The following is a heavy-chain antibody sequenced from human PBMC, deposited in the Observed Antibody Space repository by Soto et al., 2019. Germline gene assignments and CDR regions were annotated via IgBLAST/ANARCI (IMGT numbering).Heavy chain of an antibody. J-gene: IGHJ1*01. CDR1: GGSVNSADYY. V-gene: IGHV4-30-4*01. CDR3: ASSMDTSMFMGAT. Sequence: QVQLQESGPGLVKPSQTLSLTCTVSGGSVNSADYYWTWVRQPPGKGPEWIGYIYYSGGTYYNPSLRSRVTMSLDSSMNQFSLNLSPVTAADTAFYFCASSMDTSMFMGATWGQSSLVTVS. D-gene: IGHD5-18*01. CDR2: IYYSGGT.